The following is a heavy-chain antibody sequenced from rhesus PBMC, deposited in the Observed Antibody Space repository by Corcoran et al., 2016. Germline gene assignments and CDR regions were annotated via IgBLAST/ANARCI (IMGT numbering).Heavy chain of an antibody. Sequence: QVQLQESGPGLVKPSETLSLRCAVAGGSISGDDYWNWLRQSQGKGLEWIGSVYGNGATTYYNPSGKSRVTISKDTSKNQLFLILSSVTAADTAVYYCGRDFDFWGQGVLVTVSP. CDR3: GRDFDF. V-gene: IGHV4S9*01. CDR2: VYGNGATT. J-gene: IGHJ4*01. CDR1: GGSISGDDY.